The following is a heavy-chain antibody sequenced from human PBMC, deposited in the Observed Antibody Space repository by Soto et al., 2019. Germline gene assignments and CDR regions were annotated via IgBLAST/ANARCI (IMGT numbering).Heavy chain of an antibody. Sequence: QVQLVQSGAEVTKPGSSVKVSCKASGGTFSSYIINWVRQAPGQGLEWMGGVIPFLDTANYAQNFQGRVTITADKSTNTAFMELGSLRSEDTAVYYCARGHPQGGMDVWGQGTTVTVSS. CDR2: VIPFLDTA. J-gene: IGHJ6*02. V-gene: IGHV1-69*06. CDR3: ARGHPQGGMDV. CDR1: GGTFSSYI.